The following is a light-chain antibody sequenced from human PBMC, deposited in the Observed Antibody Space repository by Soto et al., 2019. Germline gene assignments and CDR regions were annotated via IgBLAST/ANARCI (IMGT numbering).Light chain of an antibody. CDR2: GAS. J-gene: IGKJ1*01. V-gene: IGKV3-20*01. CDR3: QQYGSSSWT. Sequence: EIVLTQSPGTLSLSPGERVTLSFRSSQSVSSNFLAWYQQKPGQAPRLLIYGASNRAAGIPDRFSGSGSGTDFTLTISRLEPEDFAVYYCQQYGSSSWTFGQGTKVDIK. CDR1: QSVSSNF.